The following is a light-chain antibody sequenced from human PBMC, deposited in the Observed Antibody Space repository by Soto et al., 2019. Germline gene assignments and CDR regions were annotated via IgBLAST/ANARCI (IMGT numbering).Light chain of an antibody. CDR1: SSNIGAGYD. V-gene: IGLV1-40*01. Sequence: QSVLTQPPSVSGAPGQRVTISCTGRSSNIGAGYDVHWYQQLPGTAPKLLIYGNSHRPSGVPDRFSGSKSGTSASLAITGLQAEDEADYYCQSYDSSLSALYVFGTGTKLTVL. J-gene: IGLJ1*01. CDR3: QSYDSSLSALYV. CDR2: GNS.